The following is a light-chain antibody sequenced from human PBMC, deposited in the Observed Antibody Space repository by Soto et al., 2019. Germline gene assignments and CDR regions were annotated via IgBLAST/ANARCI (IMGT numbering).Light chain of an antibody. J-gene: IGKJ2*01. CDR1: QSISTY. V-gene: IGKV1-5*03. CDR3: QQYNSYSPYT. Sequence: DIQMTQSPSTLSASVGDRVTITCRASQSISTYLAWYQQKPGNAPKLLIYKASNLQSGVPSRFSGSGSGKEFTLTISSLQPDDFATYYCQQYNSYSPYTFGQGTNLEIK. CDR2: KAS.